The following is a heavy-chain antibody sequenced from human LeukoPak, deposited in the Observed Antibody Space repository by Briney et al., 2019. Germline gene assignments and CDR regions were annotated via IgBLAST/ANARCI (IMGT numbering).Heavy chain of an antibody. CDR2: ISGDGGST. D-gene: IGHD6-13*01. J-gene: IGHJ6*02. CDR1: GFTFDDYA. V-gene: IGHV3-43*02. CDR3: AKPYSSSSSEYYYYYGMDV. Sequence: GESLRLSCAACGFTFDDYAMHWVRQVPGKGLEWVSLISGDGGSTYYADSVKGRFTISRDNSKNSLYLQMNSLRTEDTALYYCAKPYSSSSSEYYYYYGMDVWGQGTTVTVSS.